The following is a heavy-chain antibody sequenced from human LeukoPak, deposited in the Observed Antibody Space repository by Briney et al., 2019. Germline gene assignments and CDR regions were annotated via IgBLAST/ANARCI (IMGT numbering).Heavy chain of an antibody. D-gene: IGHD2-8*01. Sequence: GGSLRLSCAASGFTFSRYWMHWVRQAPGKGLVWVPRINTDGSARNYADSVKGRFTISRDNSKNTLYLQMNSLRAEDTAVYYCAKDRSDTNNWYAGSHWGQGTLVTVSS. J-gene: IGHJ4*02. CDR3: AKDRSDTNNWYAGSH. V-gene: IGHV3-74*01. CDR2: INTDGSAR. CDR1: GFTFSRYW.